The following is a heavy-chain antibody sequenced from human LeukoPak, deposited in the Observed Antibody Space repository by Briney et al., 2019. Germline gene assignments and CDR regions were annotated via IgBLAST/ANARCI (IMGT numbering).Heavy chain of an antibody. J-gene: IGHJ2*01. CDR2: IYYSGST. V-gene: IGHV4-59*01. CDR3: ARVTAMVWYFDL. Sequence: SETLSLTCTVSGGSISTYCWSWIRQPPGKGLEWIGYIYYSGSTNYNPSVKSRVTISVDTSKNQFSLKLSSVTAADTAVYYCARVTAMVWYFDLWGRGTLVTVSS. D-gene: IGHD5-18*01. CDR1: GGSISTYC.